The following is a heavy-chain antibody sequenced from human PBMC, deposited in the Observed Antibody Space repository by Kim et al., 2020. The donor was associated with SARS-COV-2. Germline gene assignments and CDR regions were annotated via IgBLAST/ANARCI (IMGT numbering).Heavy chain of an antibody. J-gene: IGHJ6*02. D-gene: IGHD3-10*01. Sequence: ASVKARFTITRDNAKNSLYLQMKRLRAESTAVYYCARDSGAGYYYGMDGWGQGTTVTVSS. CDR3: ARDSGAGYYYGMDG. V-gene: IGHV3-21*01.